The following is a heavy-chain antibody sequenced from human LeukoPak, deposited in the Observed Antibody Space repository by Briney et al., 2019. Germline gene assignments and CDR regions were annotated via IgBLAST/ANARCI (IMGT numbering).Heavy chain of an antibody. CDR3: ARGSRAEYYYGSGSYYNEFDY. CDR1: GYTFTGYY. Sequence: ASVKVSCKASGYTFTGYYMHWVRQAPGQGLEWMGWTNPNSGGTNYAQKFQGRVTMTRDTSISTAYMELSRLRSDDTAVYYCARGSRAEYYYGSGSYYNEFDYWGQGTLVTVSS. D-gene: IGHD3-10*01. V-gene: IGHV1-2*02. CDR2: TNPNSGGT. J-gene: IGHJ4*02.